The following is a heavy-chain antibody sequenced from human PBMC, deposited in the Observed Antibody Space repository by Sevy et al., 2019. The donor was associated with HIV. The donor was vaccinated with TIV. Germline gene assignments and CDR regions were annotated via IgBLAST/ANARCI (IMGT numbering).Heavy chain of an antibody. CDR2: VSYDGSNT. Sequence: GEPLKISCEAFGFAFSDYAMHWVRQVPGKGLEWLAVVSYDGSNTSYADSVKGRFIVSRDNSKNTLYLQMNSLRRDDTAVFYCARFPPQRAFDIWGQGTTVTVSS. V-gene: IGHV3-30-3*01. CDR3: ARFPPQRAFDI. J-gene: IGHJ3*02. CDR1: GFAFSDYA.